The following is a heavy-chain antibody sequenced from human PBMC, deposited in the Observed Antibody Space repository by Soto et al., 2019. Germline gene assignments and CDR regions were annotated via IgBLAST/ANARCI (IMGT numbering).Heavy chain of an antibody. CDR3: AIGYCSSTSCLTPYYFDY. CDR1: GYTLTELS. J-gene: IGHJ4*02. Sequence: ASVKVSCKVSGYTLTELSMHWVRQAPGKGLEWMGGFDPEDGETIYARKFQGRVTMTEDTSTDTAYMELSSLRSEDTAVYYCAIGYCSSTSCLTPYYFDYWGQGTLVTVS. CDR2: FDPEDGET. V-gene: IGHV1-24*01. D-gene: IGHD2-2*01.